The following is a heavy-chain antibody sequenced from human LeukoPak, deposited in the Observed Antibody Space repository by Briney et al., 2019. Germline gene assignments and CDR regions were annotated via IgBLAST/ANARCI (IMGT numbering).Heavy chain of an antibody. CDR3: ARDHHDLREVYMDV. CDR1: GYTFTSYG. J-gene: IGHJ6*03. Sequence: ASVKVSCKASGYTFTSYGISWVRQTPGQGLEWMGWISAYNGNTNYAQKLQGRVTMTTDTSTSTAYMELRSLRSDDTAVYYCARDHHDLREVYMDVWGKGTTVTVSS. D-gene: IGHD3-3*01. V-gene: IGHV1-18*01. CDR2: ISAYNGNT.